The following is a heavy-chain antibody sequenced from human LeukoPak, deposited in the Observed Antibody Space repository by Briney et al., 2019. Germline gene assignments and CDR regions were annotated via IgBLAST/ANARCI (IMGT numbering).Heavy chain of an antibody. CDR2: VYYSGST. Sequence: SETLSLTCTVSRGSISSPSYYWAWIRQPPGKGLEWIGIVYYSGSTYYNPSLKSRVTISVDTSKKQLSLRLSSVTAADTAVYYCASVYFGGADSILEFEYWGQGTLVTVSS. CDR1: RGSISSPSYY. CDR3: ASVYFGGADSILEFEY. J-gene: IGHJ4*02. V-gene: IGHV4-39*01. D-gene: IGHD5/OR15-5a*01.